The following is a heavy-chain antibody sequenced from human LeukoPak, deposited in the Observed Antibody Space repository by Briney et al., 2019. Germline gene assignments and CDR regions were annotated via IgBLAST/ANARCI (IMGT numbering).Heavy chain of an antibody. V-gene: IGHV4-39*07. CDR3: ARDAGHQLSRRNYYAMDV. CDR1: GGSISSSSYY. D-gene: IGHD1-1*01. Sequence: PSETLSLTCTVSGGSISSSSYYWGWIRRPPGKELEWIGSIYSGGSSYYNPSLKSRVTISVDTSNNQFSLKVNSVTAADTAVYYCARDAGHQLSRRNYYAMDVWGQGTTVTVSS. J-gene: IGHJ6*02. CDR2: IYSGGSS.